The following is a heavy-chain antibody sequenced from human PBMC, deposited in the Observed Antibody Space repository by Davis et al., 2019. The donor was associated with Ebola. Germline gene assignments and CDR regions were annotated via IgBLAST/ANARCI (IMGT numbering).Heavy chain of an antibody. J-gene: IGHJ6*03. D-gene: IGHD3-3*01. CDR2: INHSGST. V-gene: IGHV4-34*01. CDR1: GGSFSGYY. CDR3: ARVSGYYYYYYYYMDV. Sequence: PSETLSLTCAVYGGSFSGYYWSWIRQPPGKGLEWIGEINHSGSTSYNPSLKSRVTISVDTSKNQFSLKLSSVTAADTAVYYCARVSGYYYYYYYYMDVWGKGTTVTVSS.